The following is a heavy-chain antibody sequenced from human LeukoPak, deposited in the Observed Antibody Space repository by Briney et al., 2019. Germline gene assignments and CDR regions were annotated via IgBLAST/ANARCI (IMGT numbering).Heavy chain of an antibody. D-gene: IGHD3-10*01. Sequence: PGGSLRLSCAASGFTFSSYSMNWVRQAPGKGLEWVSYISSGNSTIYYADSVRGRFTISRDNPKNTLYLQMNSLRAEDTAVYFCAKRGVVIRVFLVGFHKEAYYFDSWGQGALVTVSS. CDR2: ISSGNSTI. CDR1: GFTFSSYS. J-gene: IGHJ4*02. V-gene: IGHV3-48*01. CDR3: AKRGVVIRVFLVGFHKEAYYFDS.